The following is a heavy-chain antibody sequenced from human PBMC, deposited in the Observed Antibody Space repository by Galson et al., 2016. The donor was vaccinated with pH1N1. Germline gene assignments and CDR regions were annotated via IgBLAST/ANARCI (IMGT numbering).Heavy chain of an antibody. D-gene: IGHD6-13*01. CDR3: AKVVRGSSWPSFDY. J-gene: IGHJ4*02. CDR2: ISYDGSNK. V-gene: IGHV3-30*18. CDR1: GFTFNKYG. Sequence: SLRLSCAASGFTFNKYGMHWVRQAPGKGLEWVAVISYDGSNKYYADSVKGRFTLSRDDSKNMLYLQMNSLRAEDTAVYYCAKVVRGSSWPSFDYRGQGTLVTVSS.